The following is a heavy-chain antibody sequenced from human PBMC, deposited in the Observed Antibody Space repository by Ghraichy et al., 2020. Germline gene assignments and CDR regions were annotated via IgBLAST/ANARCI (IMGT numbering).Heavy chain of an antibody. D-gene: IGHD1-14*01. J-gene: IGHJ4*02. V-gene: IGHV3-23*01. CDR1: GFTFSSYA. CDR2: ISGRGGTT. Sequence: GGSLRLSCAASGFTFSSYAMSWVRQAPGKGLEWVSAISGRGGTTYYADSVKGRFTISRDNSKNTLYLQMNSLRADDTAVYYCAKLRATTDSPVDYWGQGTLVTVSS. CDR3: AKLRATTDSPVDY.